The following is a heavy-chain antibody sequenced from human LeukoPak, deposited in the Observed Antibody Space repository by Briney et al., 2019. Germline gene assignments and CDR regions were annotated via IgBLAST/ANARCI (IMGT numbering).Heavy chain of an antibody. CDR3: ARVMYYGSGAFDI. CDR2: INPNSGGT. CDR1: GFTFTGYY. J-gene: IGHJ3*02. D-gene: IGHD3-10*01. V-gene: IGHV1-2*02. Sequence: ASVKVSCKASGFTFTGYYMHWVRQAPGQGLEWLGWINPNSGGTNYAQKFQGRVTMTRDTSISTAYMELSRLRSDDTAVYYCARVMYYGSGAFDIWGQGTMVTVSS.